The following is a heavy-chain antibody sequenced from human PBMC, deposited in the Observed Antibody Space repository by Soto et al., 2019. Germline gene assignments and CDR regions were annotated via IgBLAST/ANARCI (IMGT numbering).Heavy chain of an antibody. CDR1: GYTFTSYG. CDR3: ARELYDSSGYYYPNFDY. V-gene: IGHV1-18*01. CDR2: ISAYNGNT. J-gene: IGHJ4*02. D-gene: IGHD3-22*01. Sequence: QVQLVQSGAEVKKPGASVKVSCKASGYTFTSYGISWVRQAPGQGLEWMGWISAYNGNTNYAQKLQGRVTMTTDTSTSTDYMELRSLRSDDTAVYYCARELYDSSGYYYPNFDYWGQGTLVTVSS.